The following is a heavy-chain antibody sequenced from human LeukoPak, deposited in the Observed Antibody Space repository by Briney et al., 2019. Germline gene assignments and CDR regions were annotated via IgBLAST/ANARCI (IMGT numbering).Heavy chain of an antibody. D-gene: IGHD3-9*01. CDR1: GGSISSYY. CDR2: IYYSGSI. Sequence: SETLSLTCTVSGGSISSYYWSWIRQPPGKGLEWIGYIYYSGSINYNPSLKSRVTISVDTSKNQFSLKLSSVTAADTAVYYCASLGDILTSENWFDPWGQGTLVTVSS. CDR3: ASLGDILTSENWFDP. J-gene: IGHJ5*02. V-gene: IGHV4-59*01.